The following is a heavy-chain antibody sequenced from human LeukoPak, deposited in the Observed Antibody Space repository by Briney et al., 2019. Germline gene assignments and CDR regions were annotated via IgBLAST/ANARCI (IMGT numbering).Heavy chain of an antibody. CDR1: GGSISSSSYY. Sequence: PSETLSLTCTVSGGSISSSSYYWGWIRQPPGKGLEWIGSIYYSGSTYYNPSLKSRVTISVDTSKNQFSLKLSSVTAADTAVYYCARGPMLSSGYYYVFQHWGQGTLVTVSS. CDR2: IYYSGST. V-gene: IGHV4-39*01. CDR3: ARGPMLSSGYYYVFQH. J-gene: IGHJ1*01. D-gene: IGHD3-22*01.